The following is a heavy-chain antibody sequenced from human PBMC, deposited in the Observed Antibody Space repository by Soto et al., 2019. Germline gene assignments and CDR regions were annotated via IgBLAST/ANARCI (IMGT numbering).Heavy chain of an antibody. J-gene: IGHJ3*01. CDR1: GGSISSGGYY. CDR3: GKGLSPYYYDSSVSL. V-gene: IGHV4-31*03. Sequence: SETLSLTCTVSGGSISSGGYYWSWIRQHPGKGLEWIGYIYYSGSTYYNPSLKSRVIISVDTSKDQFDLKLCYVSGEGTVLYCFGKGLSPYYYDSSVSLWGQGTMVTVSS. CDR2: IYYSGST. D-gene: IGHD3-22*01.